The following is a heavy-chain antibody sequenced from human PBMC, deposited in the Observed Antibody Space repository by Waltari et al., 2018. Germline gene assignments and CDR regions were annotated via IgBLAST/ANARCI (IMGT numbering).Heavy chain of an antibody. CDR1: GYTFSSYG. CDR2: ISTNNGKR. D-gene: IGHD6-6*01. Sequence: QAQLVQSGPEVKKPGASVRVSCKASGYTFSSYGITWVRQAPGQGLEWRGWISTNNGKRNYSQKLQGRVSMTTDTYTTTAYLDLRSLRSDDTAIYYCVRGGPWRLVQGNAFDYWGQGTLLTVSS. CDR3: VRGGPWRLVQGNAFDY. J-gene: IGHJ3*01. V-gene: IGHV1-18*01.